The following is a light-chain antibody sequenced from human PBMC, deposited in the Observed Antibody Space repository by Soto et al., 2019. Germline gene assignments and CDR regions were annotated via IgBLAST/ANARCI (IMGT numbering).Light chain of an antibody. CDR2: WAS. J-gene: IGKJ2*01. CDR1: QNLLYSSNNKNY. V-gene: IGKV4-1*01. CDR3: QQYYSTPRT. Sequence: DIVMTQSPDSLAVSLGERATINCKSSQNLLYSSNNKNYLAWYQQKPGQPPKLLIYWASTRESGVPERFSGSGSGTDFTLAISNLQVEDVAVYYCQQYYSTPRTFGQGTKVEIK.